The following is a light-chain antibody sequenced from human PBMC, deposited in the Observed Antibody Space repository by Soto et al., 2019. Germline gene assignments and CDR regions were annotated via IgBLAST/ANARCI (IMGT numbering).Light chain of an antibody. Sequence: QSALTQPPSASGSPGQSVTISCTGTSSDFGGYNYVSWYQQHPGKAPKLMIYEVSKRPSGVPERFSGSKSGTSASLAISGLRSEDEADYYCGGWDDSLSGPVFGGGTKLTVL. CDR1: SSDFGGYNY. CDR2: EVS. CDR3: GGWDDSLSGPV. J-gene: IGLJ2*01. V-gene: IGLV2-8*01.